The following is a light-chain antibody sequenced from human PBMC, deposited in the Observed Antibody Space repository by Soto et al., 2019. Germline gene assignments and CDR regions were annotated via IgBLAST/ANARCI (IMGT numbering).Light chain of an antibody. CDR2: EVS. V-gene: IGLV2-8*01. CDR3: SSYAGSNKSV. J-gene: IGLJ1*01. Sequence: QSALTQAPCASVSPGQSVTISCTGTSSDVGGYNYVSWYQQHPGKAPKLMIYEVSKRPSGVPDRFSGSKSGNTASLTVSGLQPEDEADYYCSSYAGSNKSVFGTGTKVTVL. CDR1: SSDVGGYNY.